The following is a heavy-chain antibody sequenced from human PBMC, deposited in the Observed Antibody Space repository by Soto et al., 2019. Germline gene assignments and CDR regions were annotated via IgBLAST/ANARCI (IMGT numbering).Heavy chain of an antibody. D-gene: IGHD6-13*01. CDR1: GFTFRSFT. Sequence: PGGSLRLFCAASGFTFRSFTMNWVRQAPGNGLEWVSTISSNNAYIYYTDALSGHFTISRDNAKDSLHLPMNSLRTEDTAVYYCRRGACRASSALGWFDPWGQGTLVTVSA. J-gene: IGHJ5*02. CDR3: RRGACRASSALGWFDP. V-gene: IGHV3-21*01. CDR2: ISSNNAYI.